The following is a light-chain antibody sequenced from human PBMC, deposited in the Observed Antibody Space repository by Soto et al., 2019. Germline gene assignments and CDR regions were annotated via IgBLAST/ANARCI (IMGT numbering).Light chain of an antibody. CDR2: GAS. CDR3: QQYNNWPLEFT. Sequence: EIVMTQSPATLSVSPGERATLSCRATQSVGSNLAGYQQKPGQAPRLLIYGASTRATGIPARFSGSGSGTEFTLTISGLQSEDFAVYYCQQYNNWPLEFTFGQGTKLEIK. V-gene: IGKV3-15*01. J-gene: IGKJ2*01. CDR1: QSVGSN.